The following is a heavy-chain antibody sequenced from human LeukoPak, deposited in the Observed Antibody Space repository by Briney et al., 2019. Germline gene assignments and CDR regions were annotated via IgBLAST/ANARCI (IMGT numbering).Heavy chain of an antibody. V-gene: IGHV4-4*02. J-gene: IGHJ4*02. Sequence: SETLSLTCAVSGGSISSSNWWSWVRQPPGKGLEWIGEIYHSGSTNYNPSLKSRVTISVDKSKNQFSLKLSSVTAADTAVYYCARDVPTAYCSGGSCYSGLDYWGQGTLVTVSS. CDR1: GGSISSSNW. CDR2: IYHSGST. D-gene: IGHD2-15*01. CDR3: ARDVPTAYCSGGSCYSGLDY.